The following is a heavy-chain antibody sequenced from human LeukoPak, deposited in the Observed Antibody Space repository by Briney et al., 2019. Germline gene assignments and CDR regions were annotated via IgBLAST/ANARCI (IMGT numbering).Heavy chain of an antibody. CDR2: INPSGGST. D-gene: IGHD3-16*02. CDR3: ARVGGVWGSYRYTLDY. V-gene: IGHV1-46*01. J-gene: IGHJ4*02. Sequence: ASVKVSCKASGYTFTSYYMHWVRQAPGQGLEWMGIINPSGGSTSYAQKFQGRVTMTRDTSTSTDYMELSSLRSEDTAVYYCARVGGVWGSYRYTLDYWGQGTLVTVSS. CDR1: GYTFTSYY.